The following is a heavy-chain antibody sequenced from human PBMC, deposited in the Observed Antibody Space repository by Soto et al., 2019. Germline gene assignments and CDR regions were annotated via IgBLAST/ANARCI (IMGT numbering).Heavy chain of an antibody. CDR3: AKDGWAEARLGELSLYYFDY. Sequence: GGSLRLSCAASGFTFSSYAMSWVRQAPGKGLEWVSAISGSGGSTYYADSVKGRFTISRDNSKNTLYLQMNSLRAEDTAVYYCAKDGWAEARLGELSLYYFDYWGQGTLVTVSS. CDR2: ISGSGGST. V-gene: IGHV3-23*01. J-gene: IGHJ4*02. D-gene: IGHD3-16*02. CDR1: GFTFSSYA.